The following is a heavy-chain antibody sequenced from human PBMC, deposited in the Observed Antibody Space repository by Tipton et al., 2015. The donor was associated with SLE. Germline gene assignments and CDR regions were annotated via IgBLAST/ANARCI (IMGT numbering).Heavy chain of an antibody. CDR2: TYYRSTWET. D-gene: IGHD5-24*01. J-gene: IGHJ3*01. CDR3: ARRERWGNGFDF. Sequence: VQLVQSGAEVKPSQTVSITCDISGDSVSSNLAAWNWLRQSPSRGLEWLGRTYYRSTWETEYALSVKRRMIITSDTSKDQFSLHLNSVTPGDTSVYFCARRERWGNGFDFWGQGTMVTFSS. V-gene: IGHV6-1*01. CDR1: GDSVSSNLAA.